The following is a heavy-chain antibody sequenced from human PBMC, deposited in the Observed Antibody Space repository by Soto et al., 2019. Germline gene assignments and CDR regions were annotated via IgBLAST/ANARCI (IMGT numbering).Heavy chain of an antibody. CDR3: AREVTCGGDCYGDAFDI. Sequence: SETLSLTCTVSGGSISSGGYYWSWIRQHPGKGLEWIGYIYYSGSTYYNPSLKSRVTISVDTSKNQFSLKLSSVTAADTAVYYCAREVTCGGDCYGDAFDIWGQGTMVTVSS. CDR2: IYYSGST. CDR1: GGSISSGGYY. V-gene: IGHV4-31*03. D-gene: IGHD2-21*02. J-gene: IGHJ3*02.